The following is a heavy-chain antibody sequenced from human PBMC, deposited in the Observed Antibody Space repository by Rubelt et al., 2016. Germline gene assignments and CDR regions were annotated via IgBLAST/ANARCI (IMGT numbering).Heavy chain of an antibody. CDR2: ISYDGSNK. Sequence: VQLVESGGGLVQPGGSLRLSCAASGFTFSSHAMVWVRQAPGKGLEGGEVISYDGSNKYYADSVKGRFTLSRDNSKKTLYLQMNSLRAEDTAGYYCARGGGGAWGQGTLVTVSS. V-gene: IGHV3-30*04. CDR1: GFTFSSHA. CDR3: ARGGGGA. J-gene: IGHJ4*02. D-gene: IGHD3-16*01.